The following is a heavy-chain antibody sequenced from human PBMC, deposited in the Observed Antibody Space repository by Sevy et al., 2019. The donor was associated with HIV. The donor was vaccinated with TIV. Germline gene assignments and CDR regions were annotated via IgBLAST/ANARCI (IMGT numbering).Heavy chain of an antibody. CDR1: GFMLSDYA. D-gene: IGHD2-21*02. CDR2: MSHDGNYK. Sequence: GGSLRLSCAASGFMLSDYAMHWVRQAPGKGLEWVAVMSHDGNYKNHADSVKVRFTISRDNFKNTLYLQMNSLRVEDTAVYFCARLFSCGGDCYYLDYWGQGTPVTVSS. CDR3: ARLFSCGGDCYYLDY. J-gene: IGHJ4*02. V-gene: IGHV3-30*04.